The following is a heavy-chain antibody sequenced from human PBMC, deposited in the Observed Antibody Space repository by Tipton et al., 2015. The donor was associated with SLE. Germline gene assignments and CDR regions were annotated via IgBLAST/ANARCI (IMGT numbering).Heavy chain of an antibody. CDR2: IYTSGST. V-gene: IGHV4-61*02. D-gene: IGHD6-19*01. CDR3: ARDPVAGRGIDY. Sequence: TLSLTCTVSGGSISSGSHYWSWIRQPAGKGLEWIGRIYTSGSTNYNPSLKSRAPISVDTSKNQFSLKLSSVTAADTAVYYCARDPVAGRGIDYWGQGTLVTVSS. J-gene: IGHJ4*02. CDR1: GGSISSGSHY.